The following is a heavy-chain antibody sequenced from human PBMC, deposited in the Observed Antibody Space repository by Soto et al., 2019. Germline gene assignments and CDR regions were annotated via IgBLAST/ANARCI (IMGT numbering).Heavy chain of an antibody. CDR1: GFTFSSYA. J-gene: IGHJ4*02. D-gene: IGHD3-22*01. V-gene: IGHV3-23*01. Sequence: EVQLLESGGGLVQPGGSLRLSCAASGFTFSSYAMSWVRQAPGKGLEWVSAISGSGGSTYYADSVKGRFTISRDNSKNTLYLQMNSLRAEDTAVYYCASYKQSSLRYYYDSSGTNDYWGQGTLVTVSS. CDR2: ISGSGGST. CDR3: ASYKQSSLRYYYDSSGTNDY.